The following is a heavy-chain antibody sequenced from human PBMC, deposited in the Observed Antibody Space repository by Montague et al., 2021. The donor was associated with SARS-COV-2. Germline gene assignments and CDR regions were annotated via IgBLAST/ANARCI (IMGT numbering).Heavy chain of an antibody. Sequence: SETLSLTCTVSGGSISSSSYYWGWIRQPPGKGLEWIGSIYYSGSTYYNPSLKSRVTISVDTSKNQFSLKLSSVTAADTAVYYCARGPHSSSWHYYYYYGMDVWGQGTTVTVSS. J-gene: IGHJ6*02. CDR3: ARGPHSSSWHYYYYYGMDV. V-gene: IGHV4-39*01. D-gene: IGHD6-13*01. CDR1: GGSISSSSYY. CDR2: IYYSGST.